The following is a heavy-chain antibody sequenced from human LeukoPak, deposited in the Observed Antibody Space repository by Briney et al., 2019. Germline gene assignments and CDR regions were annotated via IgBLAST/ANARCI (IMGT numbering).Heavy chain of an antibody. CDR1: GYTFTSYG. CDR2: ISAYNGNT. D-gene: IGHD3-22*01. V-gene: IGHV1-18*01. Sequence: GASVKVSCKASGYTFTSYGISWVRQAPGQGLEWMGWISAYNGNTNYAQKLQGRVTMTTDTSTSTAYMELRSLRSDDTAVYYCARRGYYDSSGYLCDFDYWGQGTLVTVSS. CDR3: ARRGYYDSSGYLCDFDY. J-gene: IGHJ4*02.